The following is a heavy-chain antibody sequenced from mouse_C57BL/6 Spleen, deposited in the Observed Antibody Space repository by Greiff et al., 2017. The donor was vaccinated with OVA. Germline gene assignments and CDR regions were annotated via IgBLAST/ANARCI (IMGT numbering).Heavy chain of an antibody. CDR2: IDPSDSYT. Sequence: QVQLQQPGAELVKPGASVKLSCKASGYTFTSYWMQWVKQRPGQGLEWIGEIDPSDSYTNYNQKFKGKATLTVDTSSSTAYMQLSSLTSEDSAVYYCARGKKTGFDYWGQGTTLTVSS. J-gene: IGHJ2*01. CDR1: GYTFTSYW. CDR3: ARGKKTGFDY. D-gene: IGHD4-1*01. V-gene: IGHV1-50*01.